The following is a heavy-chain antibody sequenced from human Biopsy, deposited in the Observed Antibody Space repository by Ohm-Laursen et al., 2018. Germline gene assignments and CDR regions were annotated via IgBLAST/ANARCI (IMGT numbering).Heavy chain of an antibody. CDR2: IRSKAKSYAT. CDR3: TLEGAGFDN. V-gene: IGHV3-73*01. CDR1: GFTFSASA. D-gene: IGHD3-10*01. J-gene: IGHJ4*02. Sequence: SLRLSCAAPGFTFSASAVHWVRQASGKGLEWVGRIRSKAKSYATAYAASVTGRFTISRDDSKNTTYLRMNSLKTEDTAVYYCTLEGAGFDNWGQGTLVTVSS.